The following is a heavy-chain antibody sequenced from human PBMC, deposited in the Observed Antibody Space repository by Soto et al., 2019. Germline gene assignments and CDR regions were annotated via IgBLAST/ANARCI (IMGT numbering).Heavy chain of an antibody. J-gene: IGHJ4*02. D-gene: IGHD6-19*01. CDR1: GGSVSPYY. CDR3: ARGRHWLDY. Sequence: QVQLQESGPGLVKPSETLSLTCTVSGGSVSPYYWTWVRRPPGKGLELIAYIYYDGTTNYNPSLKTRVTISVDTSKNQFSRRLTSVTAADTAVYYCARGRHWLDYWGQGTLLTVSS. CDR2: IYYDGTT. V-gene: IGHV4-59*02.